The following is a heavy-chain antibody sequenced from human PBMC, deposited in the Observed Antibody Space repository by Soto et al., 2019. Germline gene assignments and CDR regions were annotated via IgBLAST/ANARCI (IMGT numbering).Heavy chain of an antibody. CDR1: GGSISSGGYY. CDR2: IYYSGST. J-gene: IGHJ4*02. CDR3: AGRRDGYSYYFDY. Sequence: QVQLQESGPGLVKPSQTLSLTCTVSGGSISSGGYYWSWIRQHPGKGLEWIGYIYYSGSTYYNPSLMRRVTISVDTSKNQFSLKLSSVTAADTAVYYCAGRRDGYSYYFDYWGQGTLVTVSS. D-gene: IGHD2-15*01. V-gene: IGHV4-31*03.